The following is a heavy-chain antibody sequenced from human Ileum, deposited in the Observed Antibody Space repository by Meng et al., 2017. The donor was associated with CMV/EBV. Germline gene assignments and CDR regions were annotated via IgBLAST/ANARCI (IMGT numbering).Heavy chain of an antibody. CDR2: TCVSGNS. V-gene: IGHV4-61*02. CDR1: SISSDNYC. Sequence: SISSDNYCWSWSRKPAGKALEWIGRTCVSGNSIYNPFLKSRLAISMDTSNNRFFLKLSSVTAADTAIYYCAREGVVRGVIPHKWFDPWGRGTLVTVSS. J-gene: IGHJ5*02. CDR3: AREGVVRGVIPHKWFDP. D-gene: IGHD3-10*01.